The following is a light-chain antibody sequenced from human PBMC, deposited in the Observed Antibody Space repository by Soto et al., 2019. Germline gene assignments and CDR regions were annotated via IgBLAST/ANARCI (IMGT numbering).Light chain of an antibody. J-gene: IGLJ2*01. Sequence: QSVLAQPPSASGTPGQRVAISCSGTSSNIGSNPVNWFQQLPGTAPKLLIYGSDQRPSGVPDRFSGSKSGTSASLAISGLQSEDEAASYCAAWADSLFGPVFGGGTKLTVL. CDR3: AAWADSLFGPV. CDR2: GSD. CDR1: SSNIGSNP. V-gene: IGLV1-44*01.